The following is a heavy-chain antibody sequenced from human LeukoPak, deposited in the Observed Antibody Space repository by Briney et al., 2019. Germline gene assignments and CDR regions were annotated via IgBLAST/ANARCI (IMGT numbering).Heavy chain of an antibody. Sequence: ASVKVSCKASGYTFTGYYMHWVRQAPGQGLEWMGRIIPILGIANYAQKFQGRVTITADKSTSTAYMELSSLRSEDTAVYYCARGGVYDYVWGSYRYRAYYFDYWGQGTLVTVSS. D-gene: IGHD3-16*02. CDR3: ARGGVYDYVWGSYRYRAYYFDY. CDR1: GYTFTGYY. V-gene: IGHV1-69*04. CDR2: IIPILGIA. J-gene: IGHJ4*02.